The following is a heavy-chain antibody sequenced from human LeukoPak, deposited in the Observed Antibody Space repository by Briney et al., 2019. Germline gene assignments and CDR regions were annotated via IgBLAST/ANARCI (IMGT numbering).Heavy chain of an antibody. Sequence: GGSLRLSCAASGFTFSSYAMHWVRQAPGKGLEWVAVISYDGSNKYYADSVKGRFTISRDNSKNTLYLQMNSLRAEDTAVYYCAKSHGRVAAIAYLNYWGQGTLVTVSS. CDR2: ISYDGSNK. CDR3: AKSHGRVAAIAYLNY. D-gene: IGHD2-15*01. J-gene: IGHJ4*02. CDR1: GFTFSSYA. V-gene: IGHV3-30-3*02.